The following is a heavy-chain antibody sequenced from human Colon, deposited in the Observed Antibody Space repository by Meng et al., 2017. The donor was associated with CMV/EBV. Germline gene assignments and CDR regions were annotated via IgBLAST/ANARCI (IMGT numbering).Heavy chain of an antibody. V-gene: IGHV4-59*11. CDR1: GDSIRSHY. D-gene: IGHD1-1*01. CDR2: IYYSGSA. J-gene: IGHJ4*02. Sequence: SETLSLTCTVSGDSIRSHYWSWIRQPPGKGLEWMGYIYYSGSATCSPSLRSRITISVDTSKNQFSLNLRSVTAADTAMYFCARGLGHASNNSLDYWGQGTLVTVSS. CDR3: ARGLGHASNNSLDY.